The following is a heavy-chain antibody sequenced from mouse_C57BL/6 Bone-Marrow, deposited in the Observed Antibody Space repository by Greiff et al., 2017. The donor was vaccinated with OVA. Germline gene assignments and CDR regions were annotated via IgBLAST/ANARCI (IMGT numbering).Heavy chain of an antibody. J-gene: IGHJ3*01. CDR3: ARERLRLPFAY. Sequence: VQLQQSGAELARPGASVKLSCKASGYTFTSYGISWVKQRTGQGLEWIGEIYPRSGNTYYNEKFKGKATLTADKSSSTAYMELRSLTSEDSAVYFCARERLRLPFAYWGQGTLVTVSA. CDR1: GYTFTSYG. CDR2: IYPRSGNT. D-gene: IGHD2-4*01. V-gene: IGHV1-81*01.